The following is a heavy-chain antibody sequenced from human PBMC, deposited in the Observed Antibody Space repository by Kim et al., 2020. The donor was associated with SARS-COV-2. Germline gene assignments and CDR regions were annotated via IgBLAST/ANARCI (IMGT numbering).Heavy chain of an antibody. V-gene: IGHV4-38-2*02. CDR3: ARDGHFWRCVAY. J-gene: IGHJ4*02. CDR2: RIYTGAT. Sequence: SETLSLTCTVSGDSITTDYYWGWIRQAPGKGLEWIGGRIYTGATFYSEPPGSRVTIPFYMAKNQVPLTLTPVTAAATAVYYCARDGHFWRCVAYWGQ. CDR1: GDSITTDYY. D-gene: IGHD3-3*02.